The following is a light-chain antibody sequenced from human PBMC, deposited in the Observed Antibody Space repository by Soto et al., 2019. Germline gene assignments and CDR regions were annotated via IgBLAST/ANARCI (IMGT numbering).Light chain of an antibody. J-gene: IGKJ2*01. CDR2: DAS. V-gene: IGKV3-20*01. CDR1: QSISSY. Sequence: EIVLTQSPGTLSLSPGERATLSCRASQSISSYLAWYQQKPGQAPRLLIYDASSRATGIPDRFSGSGSGTDFSLTITRLEPAEFAVYYCQQSDSSPGTFGQGTKLEIK. CDR3: QQSDSSPGT.